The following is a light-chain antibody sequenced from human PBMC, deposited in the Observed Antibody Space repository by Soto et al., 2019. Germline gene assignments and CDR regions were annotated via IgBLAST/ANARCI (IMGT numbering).Light chain of an antibody. V-gene: IGKV1-6*01. CDR1: QAIRTA. J-gene: IGKJ1*01. Sequence: AIQLTQSPSSLSASVGDRVTITCRASQAIRTALGWYQQKPGKVPKLLIYAASTLQSGVPPRFSGSGSGTDFTLTISSLQPEDFATYFCQQTYSAPPWTFGPGTKVDIK. CDR3: QQTYSAPPWT. CDR2: AAS.